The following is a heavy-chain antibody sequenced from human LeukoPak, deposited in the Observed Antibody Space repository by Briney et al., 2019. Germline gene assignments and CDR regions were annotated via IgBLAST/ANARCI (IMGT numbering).Heavy chain of an antibody. D-gene: IGHD3-9*01. J-gene: IGHJ4*02. Sequence: GASVKVSCKASGGTFSSYAISWVRQAPGQGLEWMGRIIPILGIANYAQKFQGRVTITADKSTSTAYMELSSLRSGDTAVYYCARDEPTYYDILTGYYNRRDYWGQGTLVTVSS. V-gene: IGHV1-69*04. CDR1: GGTFSSYA. CDR3: ARDEPTYYDILTGYYNRRDY. CDR2: IIPILGIA.